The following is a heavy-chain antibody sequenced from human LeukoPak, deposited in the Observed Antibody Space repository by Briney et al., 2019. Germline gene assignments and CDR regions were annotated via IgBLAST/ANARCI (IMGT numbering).Heavy chain of an antibody. J-gene: IGHJ6*02. D-gene: IGHD5/OR15-5a*01. CDR2: INQDGRAK. CDR1: GFLFSNSW. CDR3: ARVTGEGVSYGMDV. Sequence: GGSLRLSCADSGFLFSNSWMAWGRQAPGRGLEWLANINQDGRAKTCVDSVKGRFTISRDNAKNSLYLQMNSLTAEDTAVYYCARVTGEGVSYGMDVWGQGTTVSVSS. V-gene: IGHV3-7*02.